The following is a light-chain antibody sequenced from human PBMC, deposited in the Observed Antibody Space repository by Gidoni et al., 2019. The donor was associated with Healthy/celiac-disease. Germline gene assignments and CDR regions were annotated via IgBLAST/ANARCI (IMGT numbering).Light chain of an antibody. CDR2: GAS. CDR1: QSVIRN. J-gene: IGKJ5*01. CDR3: QQYNNWPTIT. Sequence: IVMTQSPATLSVSPGDRATSSCRASQSVIRNLAWYQQKPGQAPRLLIYGASTMATGIPARFSGSGSGTEFTLTISSLQSEDFAVYYCQQYNNWPTITFGQGTRLEIK. V-gene: IGKV3-15*01.